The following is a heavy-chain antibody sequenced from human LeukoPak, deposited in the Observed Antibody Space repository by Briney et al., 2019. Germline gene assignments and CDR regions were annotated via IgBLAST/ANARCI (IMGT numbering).Heavy chain of an antibody. CDR1: GFTFSDYY. CDR3: AELGITMIGGV. CDR2: ISSSGSTI. D-gene: IGHD3-10*02. J-gene: IGHJ6*04. V-gene: IGHV3-11*04. Sequence: GGSLRLSCAASGFTFSDYYMNWVRQAPGKGLGWVSYISSSGSTIYYADSVKGRFTISRDNAKNSLYLQMNSLRAEDTAVYYCAELGITMIGGVWGKGTTVTISS.